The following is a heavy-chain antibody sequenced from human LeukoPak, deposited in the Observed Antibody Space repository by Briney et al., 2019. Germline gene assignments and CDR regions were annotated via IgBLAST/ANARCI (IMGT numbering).Heavy chain of an antibody. Sequence: GESLKISCKGSGYSFTSYWIGWVRQMPGKGLEWMGIIYPGDSDTRYSPSFQGQVTISADKSISTAYLQWSSLKASDTAMYYCARSERITIFGPPTGTAFDIWGQGTMVTVSS. V-gene: IGHV5-51*01. J-gene: IGHJ3*02. CDR3: ARSERITIFGPPTGTAFDI. D-gene: IGHD3-3*01. CDR2: IYPGDSDT. CDR1: GYSFTSYW.